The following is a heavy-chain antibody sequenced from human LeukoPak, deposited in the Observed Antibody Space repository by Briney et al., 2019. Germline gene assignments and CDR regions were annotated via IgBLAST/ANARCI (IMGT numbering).Heavy chain of an antibody. V-gene: IGHV4-59*01. CDR1: GGSISSYY. Sequence: SETLSLTCTVSGGSISSYYWSWMRQPPGKGLEWIGYIYYSGSTNYNPSRKSRVTISVDTSKNQFSLKLSSVTAADTAVYYCARGYTRDAFDIWGQGTMVTV. CDR3: ARGYTRDAFDI. CDR2: IYYSGST. D-gene: IGHD5-18*01. J-gene: IGHJ3*02.